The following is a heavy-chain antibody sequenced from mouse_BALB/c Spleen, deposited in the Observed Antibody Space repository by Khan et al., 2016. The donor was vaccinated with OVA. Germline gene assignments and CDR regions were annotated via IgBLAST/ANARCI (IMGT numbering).Heavy chain of an antibody. Sequence: VQLQQSGPELVKPGASVRISCKASGYTFTDYYINWMKQRPGQGLEWIGWIYPGNVNTKYNEKFKDKAILTADKSSSTAYMQLSSLTSEDSAVYFCAREGYYGNYRAWFAYWGQGTLVTVST. V-gene: IGHV1S56*01. CDR2: IYPGNVNT. CDR1: GYTFTDYY. CDR3: AREGYYGNYRAWFAY. J-gene: IGHJ3*01. D-gene: IGHD2-1*01.